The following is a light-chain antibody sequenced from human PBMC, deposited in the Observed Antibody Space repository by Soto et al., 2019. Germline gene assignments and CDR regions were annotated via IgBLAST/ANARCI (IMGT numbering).Light chain of an antibody. J-gene: IGKJ1*01. CDR2: GTS. Sequence: EIGLTQSPGTLSLSPGERGTLSCRASQGVDNNYLVWSQQKPGQAPRLLIFGTSSRATGIPDRFSGSGSGTHFTLTINRLEPEDVAVYYCHQFQNSPWTFGQGTKVDIK. V-gene: IGKV3-20*01. CDR3: HQFQNSPWT. CDR1: QGVDNNY.